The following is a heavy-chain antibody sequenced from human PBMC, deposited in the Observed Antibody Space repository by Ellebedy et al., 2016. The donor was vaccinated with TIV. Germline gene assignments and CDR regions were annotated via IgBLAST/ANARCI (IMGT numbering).Heavy chain of an antibody. CDR1: GFTFSSYD. D-gene: IGHD1-1*01. V-gene: IGHV3-30*18. CDR2: MSSDGTTK. Sequence: PGGSLRLSCAASGFTFSSYDMHWVRQAPGKGLEWVAVMSSDGTTKFYTNSVKGRFTISRDNSKTTLYLQMNSLRPEDTALYYCAKKRETGTAPAAFDVWGQGTMVTVSS. J-gene: IGHJ3*01. CDR3: AKKRETGTAPAAFDV.